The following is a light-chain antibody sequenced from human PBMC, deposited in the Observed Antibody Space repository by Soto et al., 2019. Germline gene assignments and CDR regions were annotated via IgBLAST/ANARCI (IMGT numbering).Light chain of an antibody. Sequence: QSVLTQPPSVSGAPGQRVTISCTWSSSNIGAGYDVHWYQQHPGTAPKLLIYDNNNRPSGVPDRFSGSKSGTSASLAITGLQAEDEADYYYQSSYNSISDYVLFGAGTKLTVL. V-gene: IGLV1-40*01. CDR1: SSNIGAGYD. CDR2: DNN. J-gene: IGLJ2*01. CDR3: QSSYNSISDYVL.